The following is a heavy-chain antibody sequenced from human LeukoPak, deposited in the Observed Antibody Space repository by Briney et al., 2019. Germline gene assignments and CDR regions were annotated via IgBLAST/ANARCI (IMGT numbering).Heavy chain of an antibody. CDR1: RFTFSNYG. CDR2: INSRSSTI. CDR3: AREVGTPQAFDI. D-gene: IGHD1-26*01. Sequence: PGGSLRLSCAASRFTFSNYGVNWVRQAPGKGLEWVSYINSRSSTIYYADSVRGRFTISRDNAKNSLYLQMNSLKAEDTAIHYCAREVGTPQAFDIWGQGTMVTVSS. J-gene: IGHJ3*02. V-gene: IGHV3-48*01.